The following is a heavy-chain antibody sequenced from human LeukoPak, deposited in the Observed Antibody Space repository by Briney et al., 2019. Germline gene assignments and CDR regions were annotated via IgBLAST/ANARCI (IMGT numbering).Heavy chain of an antibody. D-gene: IGHD3-22*01. CDR1: GGTFSSYT. Sequence: ASVKVSCKASGGTFSSYTISWVRQAPGQGLEWMGRIIPILGIANYAQRFQGRVTITADKSTSTAYMELSSLRSEDTAVYYCARDGGGNGRYDSSGYYLYYFDYWGQGTLVTVSS. J-gene: IGHJ4*02. V-gene: IGHV1-69*04. CDR2: IIPILGIA. CDR3: ARDGGGNGRYDSSGYYLYYFDY.